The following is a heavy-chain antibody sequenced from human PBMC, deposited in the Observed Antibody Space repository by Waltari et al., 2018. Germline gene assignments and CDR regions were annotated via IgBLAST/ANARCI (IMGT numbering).Heavy chain of an antibody. V-gene: IGHV3-21*04. D-gene: IGHD2-2*01. CDR3: AKDRSVVPAAMSDY. CDR2: ISSSSSYI. Sequence: EVQLVESGGGLVKPGGSLRLACAASGFTFRRYRMKWVRKAPGKGLEWVSSISSSSSYIYYADSVKGRFTISRDNAKNSLYLQMNSLRAEDTAVYYCAKDRSVVPAAMSDYWGQGTLVTVSS. J-gene: IGHJ4*02. CDR1: GFTFRRYR.